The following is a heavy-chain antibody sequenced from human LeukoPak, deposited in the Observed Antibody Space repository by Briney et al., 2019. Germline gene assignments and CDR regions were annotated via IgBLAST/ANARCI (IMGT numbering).Heavy chain of an antibody. Sequence: GGSLRLSCEASGFAFDHYTMHWVRQAPGKGLEWVSLITWDGDTTYYADSVKGRFTISRDNSKNSLYLQMNSLTTEDTALYYCAKDIVGSSTSHMDVWGKGTTVTVSS. CDR2: ITWDGDTT. D-gene: IGHD2-2*01. CDR1: GFAFDHYT. J-gene: IGHJ6*03. V-gene: IGHV3-43*01. CDR3: AKDIVGSSTSHMDV.